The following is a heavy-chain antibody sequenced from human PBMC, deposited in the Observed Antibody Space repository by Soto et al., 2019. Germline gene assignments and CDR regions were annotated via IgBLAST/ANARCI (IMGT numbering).Heavy chain of an antibody. CDR1: GFTFSSYG. J-gene: IGHJ5*02. Sequence: GGSLRLSCAASGFTFSSYGMHWVRQAPGKGLEWVAVISYDGSNKYYADSVKGRLTISRDNSKNTLYLQMNSLRAEDTAVYYCAKDPYSSSSGRFDWFDPWGQGTLVTVSS. V-gene: IGHV3-30*18. D-gene: IGHD6-6*01. CDR3: AKDPYSSSSGRFDWFDP. CDR2: ISYDGSNK.